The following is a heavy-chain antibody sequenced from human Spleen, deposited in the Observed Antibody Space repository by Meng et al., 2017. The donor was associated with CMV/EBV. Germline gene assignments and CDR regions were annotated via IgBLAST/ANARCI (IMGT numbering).Heavy chain of an antibody. CDR1: AYSFTSQW. CDR3: ARLSSGWGPPDY. J-gene: IGHJ4*02. Sequence: GESLKISCKGSAYSFTSQWIGWVRQMPGKGLEWMGIIYPDGSGPRYSPSFQGQVTISADKSISTAYLQWSSLKASDTAMYYCARLSSGWGPPDYWGQGTLVTVSS. V-gene: IGHV5-51*01. CDR2: IYPDGSGP. D-gene: IGHD6-19*01.